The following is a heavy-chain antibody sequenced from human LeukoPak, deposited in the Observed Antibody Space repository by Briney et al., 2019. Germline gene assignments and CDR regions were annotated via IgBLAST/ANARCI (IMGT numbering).Heavy chain of an antibody. CDR1: GFTFSSYW. J-gene: IGHJ6*03. Sequence: GGSLRLSCAASGFTFSSYWMSWVRQAPGKGLEWVANIKPDGSEKYYVASVKGRFTISRDNAKNSLYLQMNSLRAEDTAVYYCATDSSSSWFGYYYYYMDVWGKGTTVTVSS. D-gene: IGHD6-6*01. CDR2: IKPDGSEK. V-gene: IGHV3-7*01. CDR3: ATDSSSSWFGYYYYYMDV.